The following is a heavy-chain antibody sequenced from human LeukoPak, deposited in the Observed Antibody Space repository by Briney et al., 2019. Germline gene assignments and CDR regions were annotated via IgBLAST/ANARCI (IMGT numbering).Heavy chain of an antibody. Sequence: GGSLRLSCAASGFTFSSYWMSWVRQAPGKGLEWVANIKQDGSEKYYVDSVKGRFTISRDDAKNSLYLQMNSLRAEDTAVYYCAKDRETTASGTFDYWGQGTLVTVSS. CDR3: AKDRETTASGTFDY. J-gene: IGHJ4*02. D-gene: IGHD6-13*01. CDR1: GFTFSSYW. CDR2: IKQDGSEK. V-gene: IGHV3-7*01.